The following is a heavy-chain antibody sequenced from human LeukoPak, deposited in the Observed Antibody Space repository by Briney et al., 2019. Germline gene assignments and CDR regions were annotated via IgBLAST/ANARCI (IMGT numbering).Heavy chain of an antibody. CDR1: GFTFSTFA. D-gene: IGHD3-10*01. CDR2: ISYDGISK. CDR3: ARGAVEFGEILGDY. Sequence: GGSLRLSCAASGFTFSTFAMHWVRQSPGKGLEWVALISYDGISKYYADSVKGRFTISRDNSKNTLYLQMNGLRAEDTAVYYCARGAVEFGEILGDYWGQGTLVTVSS. J-gene: IGHJ4*02. V-gene: IGHV3-30-3*01.